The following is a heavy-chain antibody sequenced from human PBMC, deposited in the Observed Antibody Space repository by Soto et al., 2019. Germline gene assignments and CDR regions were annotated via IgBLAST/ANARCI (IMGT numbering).Heavy chain of an antibody. CDR1: GFTFSNAW. D-gene: IGHD2-15*01. J-gene: IGHJ4*02. Sequence: EVQLVESGGGLVKPGGSLRLSCAASGFTFSNAWMNWVRQAPGKGLVWVGRIKSKTDGGTTDYAAPVKGRFTISRDDSKHTLYLQKNSLKTEDTAVYYCTTEGYCSSGSCYPPYYYFVYWAQGTLVTVSS. V-gene: IGHV3-15*07. CDR2: IKSKTDGGTT. CDR3: TTEGYCSSGSCYPPYYYFVY.